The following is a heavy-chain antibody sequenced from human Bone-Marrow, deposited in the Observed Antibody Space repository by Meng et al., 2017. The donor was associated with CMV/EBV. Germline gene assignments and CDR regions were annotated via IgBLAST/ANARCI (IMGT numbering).Heavy chain of an antibody. V-gene: IGHV4-39*07. CDR2: IYYSGST. CDR1: GGSISSSSYY. J-gene: IGHJ6*02. CDR3: ARYYSSSSGRVYYYGMDV. D-gene: IGHD6-6*01. Sequence: SETLSLTCTVSGGSISSSSYYWGWIRQPPGKGLEWIGSIYYSGSTYYNPSLKSRVTISVDTSKNQFSLKLSSVTAADTAVYYCARYYSSSSGRVYYYGMDVWGQGPTVTVYS.